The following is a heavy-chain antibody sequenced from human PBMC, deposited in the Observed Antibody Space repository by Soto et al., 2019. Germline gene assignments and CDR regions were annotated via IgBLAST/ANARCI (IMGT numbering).Heavy chain of an antibody. J-gene: IGHJ6*02. CDR2: ISSSGSTI. Sequence: QVQLVESGGGLVKPGGSLRLSCAASGFTFSDYYMSWIRQAPGKGLEWVSYISSSGSTIYYADSVTGPFTISRDNAKNSLYLQMNSLTAEDTAVYYCASPTVTPHYGMDVWGQGTTVTVSS. D-gene: IGHD4-17*01. CDR1: GFTFSDYY. CDR3: ASPTVTPHYGMDV. V-gene: IGHV3-11*01.